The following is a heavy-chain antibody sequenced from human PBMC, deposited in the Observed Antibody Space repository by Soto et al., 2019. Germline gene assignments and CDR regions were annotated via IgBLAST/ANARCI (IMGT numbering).Heavy chain of an antibody. V-gene: IGHV3-23*01. D-gene: IGHD2-21*01. J-gene: IGHJ4*02. CDR3: AKLGPKSLVDY. CDR2: ISGSGGST. CDR1: GGTIISHA. Sequence: LRVWWAASGGTIISHARSWVLQAPGKGLEWVSAISGSGGSTYYADSVKGRFTMSRDNSKNTLYLQMNSLRAEDTAVSYCAKLGPKSLVDYWGQGTLVTVSS.